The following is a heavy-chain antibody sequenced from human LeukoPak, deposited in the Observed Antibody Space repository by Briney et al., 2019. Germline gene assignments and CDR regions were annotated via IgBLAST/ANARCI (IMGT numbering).Heavy chain of an antibody. CDR2: ISSSGGAS. V-gene: IGHV3-48*03. CDR3: ARMDYAGNWPDF. D-gene: IGHD4-23*01. CDR1: GFRFTTYE. Sequence: PGGSLRLSCAASGFRFTTYEMNWVRQAPGKGLEWISYISSSGGASYYADSVKGRFTVSRDNAKDSLYLQMSSLRADDSTVYYCARMDYAGNWPDFWGQGTLVTVSS. J-gene: IGHJ4*02.